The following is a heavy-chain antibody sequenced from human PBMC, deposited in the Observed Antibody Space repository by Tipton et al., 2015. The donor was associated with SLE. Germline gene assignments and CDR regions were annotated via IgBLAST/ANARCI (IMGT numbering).Heavy chain of an antibody. CDR1: GESVSGYL. Sequence: TLSLTCDVSGESVSGYLWTWIRQPPGKGLEWIGYVFNTWITSYNPSLKSRLTISVDTSKNQFSLRLNSVTAADTAVYYCARADGVVGGQLPYWYFDIWGRGTLVTVSS. CDR3: ARADGVVGGQLPYWYFDI. J-gene: IGHJ2*01. CDR2: VFNTWIT. D-gene: IGHD1-26*01. V-gene: IGHV4-59*02.